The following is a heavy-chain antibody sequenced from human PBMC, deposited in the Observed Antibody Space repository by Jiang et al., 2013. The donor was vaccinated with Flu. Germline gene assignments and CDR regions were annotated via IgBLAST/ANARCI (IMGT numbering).Heavy chain of an antibody. D-gene: IGHD3-10*01. CDR2: INAGNGNT. CDR1: GYTFTSYA. J-gene: IGHJ4*02. CDR3: ARGDRGVLWFGELPFDY. Sequence: GAEVKKPGASVKVSCKASGYTFTSYAMHWVRQAPGQRLEWMGWINAGNGNTKYSQKFQGRVTITRDTSASTAYMELSSLRSEDTAVYYCARGDRGVLWFGELPFDYWGQGTLVTVSS. V-gene: IGHV1-3*01.